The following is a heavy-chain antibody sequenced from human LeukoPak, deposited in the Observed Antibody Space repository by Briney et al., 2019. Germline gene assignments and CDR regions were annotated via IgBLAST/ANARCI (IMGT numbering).Heavy chain of an antibody. V-gene: IGHV4-39*07. CDR1: GGSISSSSYY. Sequence: SETLSLTCTVSGGSISSSSYYWGWIRQPPGKGLEWIGSIYYSGSTYYNPSLKSRVTISVDTSKNQFSLKLSSVTAADTAVYYCARAPWGITMVRGVSYYFDYWGQGTLVTVSS. J-gene: IGHJ4*02. D-gene: IGHD3-10*01. CDR3: ARAPWGITMVRGVSYYFDY. CDR2: IYYSGST.